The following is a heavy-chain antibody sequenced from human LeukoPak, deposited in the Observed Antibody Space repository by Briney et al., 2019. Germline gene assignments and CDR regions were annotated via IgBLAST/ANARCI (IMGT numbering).Heavy chain of an antibody. Sequence: GGSLRLSCAASGFTFSSYAMSWVRRAPGKGLEWVSAISGSGGSTDYADSVKGRFTISRDNSKNTVYLQMNSLRAEDTAVYYCAKDQTVTRYYFDYWGQGTLVTVSS. CDR3: AKDQTVTRYYFDY. CDR2: ISGSGGST. D-gene: IGHD5-18*01. V-gene: IGHV3-23*01. J-gene: IGHJ4*02. CDR1: GFTFSSYA.